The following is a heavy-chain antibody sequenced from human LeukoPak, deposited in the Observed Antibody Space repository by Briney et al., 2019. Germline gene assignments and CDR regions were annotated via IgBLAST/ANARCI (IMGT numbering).Heavy chain of an antibody. CDR1: GYTFSGYY. J-gene: IGHJ6*02. D-gene: IGHD3-10*01. CDR3: ARGVVARGAEGYYGMDV. V-gene: IGHV1-2*02. Sequence: ASVKVSCKASGYTFSGYYMHWVRQAPGQGLEWMGWINPNSGVTNYAQKFQGRVTMTRDTSISTAYMELSRLRSDDTAVYYCARGVVARGAEGYYGMDVWGQGTTVTVSS. CDR2: INPNSGVT.